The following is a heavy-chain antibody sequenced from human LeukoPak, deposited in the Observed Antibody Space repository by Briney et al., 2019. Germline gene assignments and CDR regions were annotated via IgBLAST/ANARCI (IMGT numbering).Heavy chain of an antibody. J-gene: IGHJ4*02. CDR2: IYYSGST. CDR1: GGSISSDY. V-gene: IGHV4-59*08. Sequence: SETLSLTCTVSGGSISSDYWSWIRQPPGKGLEWIGYIYYSGSTNYNPSLESRVAISVDTSKNQFSLKLSSVTAADTAVYYCARQGYADFSSRPFDYWGQGTLVTVSS. CDR3: ARQGYADFSSRPFDY. D-gene: IGHD4-17*01.